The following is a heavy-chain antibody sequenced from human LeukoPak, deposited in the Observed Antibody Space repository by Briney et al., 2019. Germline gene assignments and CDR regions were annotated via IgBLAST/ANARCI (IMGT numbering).Heavy chain of an antibody. Sequence: GRSLRLSCAASGFTFSSYAMHWVRQAPGKGLEWVAIISYDGSNKYYADSVKGRFTISRDNSKNTLYLQMNSLRVEDMAVYYCARRDEYYYDSSGPEDAFDIWGQGTMVTVSS. J-gene: IGHJ3*02. D-gene: IGHD3-22*01. CDR3: ARRDEYYYDSSGPEDAFDI. CDR2: ISYDGSNK. V-gene: IGHV3-30-3*01. CDR1: GFTFSSYA.